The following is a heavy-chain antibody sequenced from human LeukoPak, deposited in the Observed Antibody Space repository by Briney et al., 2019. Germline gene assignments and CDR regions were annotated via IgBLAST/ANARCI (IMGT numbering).Heavy chain of an antibody. V-gene: IGHV6-1*01. Sequence: SQTLSLTCAICCRDRDYSNSAAWNWIRQSPSRGLEWLGRTYYRSKWYNEYAVYVKSRITINLDTSKNQFSLKLNPVTPEDTSVYYCSRVSLGGFRNDYWGQGTLVTVSS. D-gene: IGHD2-15*01. J-gene: IGHJ4*02. CDR2: TYYRSKWYN. CDR3: SRVSLGGFRNDY. CDR1: CRDRDYSNSAA.